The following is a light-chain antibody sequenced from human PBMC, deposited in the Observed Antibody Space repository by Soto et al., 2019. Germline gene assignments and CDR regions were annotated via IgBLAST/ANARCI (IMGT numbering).Light chain of an antibody. J-gene: IGKJ4*01. CDR2: DAS. Sequence: EIVLTQSPDTLSLSPGERATLSCRASQSVSGYLGWYQQKPGQAPRLLIYDASIRAYGVPARFRGSGSGTNFTLTIASLEPEDFAVYYCQQRSNWPYLTFGGGTRV. CDR3: QQRSNWPYLT. CDR1: QSVSGY. V-gene: IGKV3-11*01.